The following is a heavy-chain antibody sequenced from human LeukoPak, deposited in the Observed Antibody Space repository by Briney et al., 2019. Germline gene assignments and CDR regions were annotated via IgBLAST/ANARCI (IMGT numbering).Heavy chain of an antibody. CDR2: ISGSGGST. V-gene: IGHV3-23*01. D-gene: IGHD3-10*01. Sequence: GGSLRLSCAASGFTFSTYAMSWVRQAPGKGLEWVSAISGSGGSTYYADSMKGRFAISRDNSKNTLYLQMNSLRAEDTAVYYCAKIWFGELNFDYWGQGTLVTVSS. J-gene: IGHJ4*02. CDR1: GFTFSTYA. CDR3: AKIWFGELNFDY.